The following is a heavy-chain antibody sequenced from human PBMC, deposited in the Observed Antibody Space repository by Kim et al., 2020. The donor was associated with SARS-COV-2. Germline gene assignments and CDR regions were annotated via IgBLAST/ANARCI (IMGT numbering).Heavy chain of an antibody. D-gene: IGHD2-2*01. V-gene: IGHV1-3*01. CDR3: GRGEIGYCSSTTCSDAFDI. CDR2: INAGNGNT. J-gene: IGHJ3*02. CDR1: GFTFTNYV. Sequence: ASVKVSCKASGFTFTNYVIHWVRQAPGQRLEWMGWINAGNGNTKYSQKFQGRVTITRDSSASAAYTGLSSLRSEDTAIYYCGRGEIGYCSSTTCSDAFDIWGQGTMVTVSS.